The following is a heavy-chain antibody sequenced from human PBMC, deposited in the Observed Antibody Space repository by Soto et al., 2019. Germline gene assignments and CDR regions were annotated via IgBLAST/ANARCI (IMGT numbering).Heavy chain of an antibody. CDR2: IPQDGVDG. Sequence: DVKLVESGGGLVQPGDSLRLSCEVSGFTFSMYSMSWVRQSPGKGLEWVAKIPQDGVDGHYADSVKGRFIISRDNGKNSLHLQLNNLRPEDTAVYYCARDHLILPAHDFFYGSDVWGRGATVTVSS. V-gene: IGHV3-7*03. D-gene: IGHD2-21*02. CDR1: GFTFSMYS. J-gene: IGHJ6*02. CDR3: ARDHLILPAHDFFYGSDV.